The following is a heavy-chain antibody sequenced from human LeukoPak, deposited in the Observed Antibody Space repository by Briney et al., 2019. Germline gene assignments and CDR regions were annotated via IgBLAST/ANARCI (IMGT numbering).Heavy chain of an antibody. CDR1: GITVTDYF. CDR2: INPHNGGT. D-gene: IGHD6-6*01. V-gene: IGHV1-2*02. Sequence: ASVKVSCKSSGITVTDYFIHWVRQAPGQGPEWMGWINPHNGGTNYAQKLQGRVTMTRDTSINTVYMELTRLTSDDTAIFYCAGHSSSSDGWFDPWGQGTLVTVSS. J-gene: IGHJ5*02. CDR3: AGHSSSSDGWFDP.